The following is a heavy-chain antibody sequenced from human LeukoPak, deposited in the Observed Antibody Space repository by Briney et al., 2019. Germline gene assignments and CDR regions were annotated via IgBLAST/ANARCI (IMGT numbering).Heavy chain of an antibody. CDR1: GYTFTGYY. CDR3: ARAGDLGYCSSTSCTDFDY. D-gene: IGHD2-2*01. J-gene: IGHJ4*02. Sequence: GASVKVSCKASGYTFTGYYMHWVRQAPGQGLEWMGRINPNSGGTNYAQKFQGRVTMTRDTSISTAYMELSRLGSDDTAVYYCARAGDLGYCSSTSCTDFDYWGQGTLVTVSS. V-gene: IGHV1-2*06. CDR2: INPNSGGT.